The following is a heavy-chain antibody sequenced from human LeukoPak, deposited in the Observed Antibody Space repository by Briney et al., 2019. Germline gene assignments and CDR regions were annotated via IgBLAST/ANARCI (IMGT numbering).Heavy chain of an antibody. CDR3: ARDAPQVPAAGVLAS. CDR2: MYSGGDT. CDR1: GFTVSDNY. V-gene: IGHV3-53*01. Sequence: GGSLGLSCAASGFTVSDNYVSWVRQAPGKGLEWVSVMYSGGDTYYANSVKGRFTFSRDISKNTLYLQMNGLRTEDTAMYYCARDAPQVPAAGVLASWGQGTLVTVSS. J-gene: IGHJ5*02. D-gene: IGHD6-13*01.